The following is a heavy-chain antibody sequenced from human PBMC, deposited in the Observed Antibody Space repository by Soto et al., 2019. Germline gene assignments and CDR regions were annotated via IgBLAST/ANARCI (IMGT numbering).Heavy chain of an antibody. Sequence: SETLSLTCTVYGGSISSGGYYWSWIRQHPGKGLEWIGYIYYSGSTYYNPSLKSRLTISVDPSKNQFSLKLSSVTAADTAVYYCARTASPAPFYDASADFERWGQGTLVTVSS. CDR3: ARTASPAPFYDASADFER. CDR1: GGSISSGGYY. CDR2: IYYSGST. V-gene: IGHV4-30-4*08. J-gene: IGHJ5*02. D-gene: IGHD3-22*01.